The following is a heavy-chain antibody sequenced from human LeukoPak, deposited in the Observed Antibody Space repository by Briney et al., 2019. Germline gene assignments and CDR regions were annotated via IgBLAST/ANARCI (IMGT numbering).Heavy chain of an antibody. CDR2: IKQDGSEK. CDR1: GFTFSTYW. J-gene: IGHJ4*02. V-gene: IGHV3-7*01. Sequence: GGSLRLSCAASGFTFSTYWMSWVRQAPGKGLEWLANIKQDGSEKYYLDSVKGRFTISRDNAKNSLYLQMNSLRPEDTAVYYCATTEHWLPQGVDYWGQGTLVTVSS. CDR3: ATTEHWLPQGVDY. D-gene: IGHD6-19*01.